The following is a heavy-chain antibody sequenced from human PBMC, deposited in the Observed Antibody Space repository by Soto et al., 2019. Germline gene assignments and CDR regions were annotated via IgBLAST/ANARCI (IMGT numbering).Heavy chain of an antibody. D-gene: IGHD3-3*01. CDR3: ARAAKNLYDFWSGYHNWFDP. CDR1: GFTFSSYA. Sequence: QPGGSLRLSCAASGFTFSSYAMSWVRQAPGKGLEWVSAISGSGGSTYYADSVKGRFTISRDNSKNTLYLQMGSLRAEDMAVYYYARAAKNLYDFWSGYHNWFDPWGQGTLVTVFS. J-gene: IGHJ5*02. V-gene: IGHV3-23*01. CDR2: ISGSGGST.